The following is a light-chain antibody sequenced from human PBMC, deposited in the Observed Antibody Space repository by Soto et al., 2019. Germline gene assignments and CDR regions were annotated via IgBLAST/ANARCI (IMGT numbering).Light chain of an antibody. V-gene: IGKV2-28*01. CDR3: MQYRQSCT. J-gene: IGKJ1*01. CDR2: LGS. CDR1: QSLLQSNGYNY. Sequence: DIVITQSPLSLSVTPGEPASISCRSSQSLLQSNGYNYLDWYLQKPGQSPQLLIYLGSNRASGXPXTFSGSGSGTDFTLKISRVEAEDVGIYYCMQYRQSCTFGQGTQVEIK.